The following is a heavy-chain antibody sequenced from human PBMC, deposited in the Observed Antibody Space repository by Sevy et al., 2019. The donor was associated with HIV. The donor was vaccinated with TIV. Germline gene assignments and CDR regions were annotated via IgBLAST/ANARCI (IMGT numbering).Heavy chain of an antibody. J-gene: IGHJ5*02. D-gene: IGHD2-15*01. V-gene: IGHV4-30-4*01. CDR3: ARVVAATLDWFDP. CDR2: IYYSGST. Sequence: SETLSLTCTVSGGSISSGDYYWSWIRQPPGKGLEWIGYIYYSGSTYYNPSLKSRVTISVDTSKNHFSLKLSSVTAADTAVYYCARVVAATLDWFDPWGQGTLVTVSS. CDR1: GGSISSGDYY.